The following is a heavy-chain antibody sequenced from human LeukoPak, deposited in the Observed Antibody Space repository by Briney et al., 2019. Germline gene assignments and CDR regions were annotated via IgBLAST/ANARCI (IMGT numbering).Heavy chain of an antibody. CDR3: ANAHRDYGDFLPAER. D-gene: IGHD4-17*01. Sequence: AGGSLRLSCATSGFSFSSYAMSWVRQAPGKGLEWVSAMSSSDDGRYYAASVRGRFTISRDNSKNTLYLQMNSLRAEDTAVYYCANAHRDYGDFLPAERWGQGTLVTVSS. CDR1: GFSFSSYA. V-gene: IGHV3-23*01. J-gene: IGHJ4*02. CDR2: MSSSDDGR.